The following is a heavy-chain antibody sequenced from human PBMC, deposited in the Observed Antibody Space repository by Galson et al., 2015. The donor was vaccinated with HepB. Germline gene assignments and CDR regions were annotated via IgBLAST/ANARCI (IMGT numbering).Heavy chain of an antibody. D-gene: IGHD3-22*01. CDR1: GFNVSSNY. CDR3: ARGRTDTMIGPHY. V-gene: IGHV3-53*01. Sequence: SLRLSCAASGFNVSSNYMSWVRQAPGKGLEWVSVIYGGGKTYYADSVKGRFSISRDNSKNTVYLQMNSLRAEDTAVYFCARGRTDTMIGPHYWGQGTLLTVSS. CDR2: IYGGGKT. J-gene: IGHJ4*02.